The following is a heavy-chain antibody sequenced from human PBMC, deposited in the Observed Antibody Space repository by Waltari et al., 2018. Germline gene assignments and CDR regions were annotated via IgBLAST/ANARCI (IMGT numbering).Heavy chain of an antibody. Sequence: QVQLVESGGGLVKPGGSLRLSCAASGFTFSDYYMSRLRQAPGKGREWVSYISSSGSTIYDADAVKGRFTISRDNAKNSLYLQMNSLRAEDTAVYYCARGIAVLHTPDYWGQGTLVTVSS. D-gene: IGHD6-19*01. V-gene: IGHV3-11*01. CDR3: ARGIAVLHTPDY. CDR2: ISSSGSTI. J-gene: IGHJ4*02. CDR1: GFTFSDYY.